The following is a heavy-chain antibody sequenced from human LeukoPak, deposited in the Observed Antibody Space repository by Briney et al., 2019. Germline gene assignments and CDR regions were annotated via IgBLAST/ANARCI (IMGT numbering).Heavy chain of an antibody. CDR3: ARGDSSGYPYYFDY. Sequence: GGSLRLSCAASGFTFSSYAMHWVRQAPGKGLEWVAVISYDGSNKYYADSVKGRFTISRDNSKNTLYLQMNSLRAEDTAVYYCARGDSSGYPYYFDYWGQGTLVTVSS. CDR2: ISYDGSNK. D-gene: IGHD3-22*01. CDR1: GFTFSSYA. V-gene: IGHV3-30-3*01. J-gene: IGHJ4*02.